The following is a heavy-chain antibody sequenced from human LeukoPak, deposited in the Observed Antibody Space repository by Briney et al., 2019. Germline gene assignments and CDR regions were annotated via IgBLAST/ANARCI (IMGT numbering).Heavy chain of an antibody. CDR3: GKNMYSSGWDRHDP. CDR1: GVTFSSYS. D-gene: IGHD6-19*01. Sequence: GGSLRLSCSASGVTFSSYSMNWVRQAPGKGLEYVSGISTSGDSTNYADSVKGRSTISRDNSKNTLYLQMSSLRAEDTAVYYCGKNMYSSGWDRHDPRDRGTLVTVSS. CDR2: ISTSGDST. V-gene: IGHV3-64D*09. J-gene: IGHJ5*02.